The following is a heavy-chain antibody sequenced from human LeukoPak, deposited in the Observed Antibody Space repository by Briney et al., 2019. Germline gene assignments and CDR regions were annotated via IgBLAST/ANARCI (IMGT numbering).Heavy chain of an antibody. J-gene: IGHJ5*02. CDR1: VYTFTNYG. Sequence: ASVKVSCKASVYTFTNYGISWVRQAPGQGLEWMGWISPYNGNTNYAQKLQGRVTMTTDTSTSTAYMELRSLRSDDTAVYYCARGLISAVAGYWFDPWGQGTLVTVSS. V-gene: IGHV1-18*01. CDR3: ARGLISAVAGYWFDP. D-gene: IGHD6-19*01. CDR2: ISPYNGNT.